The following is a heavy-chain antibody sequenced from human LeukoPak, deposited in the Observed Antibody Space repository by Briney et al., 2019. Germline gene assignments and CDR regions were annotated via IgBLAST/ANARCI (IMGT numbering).Heavy chain of an antibody. D-gene: IGHD5-12*01. J-gene: IGHJ4*02. Sequence: SETLSLTCAVSGYSISSGYCWGWLRQPPGKGLEWIESIYHRGSTYYNPSLKSRVTISVDTSKNQFSLKLRSVTAADTAVYYCARVATTTNPPQRPFDYWGQGTLVTVSS. CDR3: ARVATTTNPPQRPFDY. CDR2: IYHRGST. CDR1: GYSISSGYC. V-gene: IGHV4-38-2*01.